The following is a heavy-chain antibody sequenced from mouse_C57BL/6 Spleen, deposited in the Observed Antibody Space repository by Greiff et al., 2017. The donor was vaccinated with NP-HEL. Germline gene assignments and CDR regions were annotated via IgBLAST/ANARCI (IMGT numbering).Heavy chain of an antibody. CDR3: RSNWESFDY. CDR1: GYTFTSYW. J-gene: IGHJ2*01. CDR2: IDPSDSET. Sequence: VQLQQPGAELVRPGSSVKLSCKASGYTFTSYWMHWVKQRPIQGLEWIGNIDPSDSETHYNQKFKDKAILTADKSSSTAYMELRSLTSEDSAVYYCRSNWESFDYWGQGTTLTVSS. V-gene: IGHV1-52*01. D-gene: IGHD4-1*01.